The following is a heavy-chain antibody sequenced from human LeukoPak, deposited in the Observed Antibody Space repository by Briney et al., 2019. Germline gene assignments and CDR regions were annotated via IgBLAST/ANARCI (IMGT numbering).Heavy chain of an antibody. CDR2: INSDGSST. Sequence: GGSLRLSCAASGFTFSSYWMHWGRQAPGKGLVWVSRINSDGSSTSYADSVKGRFTISRDNAKNTLYLQMNSLRAEDTAVYYCAKGSGEPGGAFDYWGQGTLVTVSS. D-gene: IGHD1-14*01. V-gene: IGHV3-74*01. CDR3: AKGSGEPGGAFDY. J-gene: IGHJ4*02. CDR1: GFTFSSYW.